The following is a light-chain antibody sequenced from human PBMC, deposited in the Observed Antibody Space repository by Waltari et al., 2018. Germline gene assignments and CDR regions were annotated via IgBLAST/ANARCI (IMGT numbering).Light chain of an antibody. Sequence: IVMTQSPLSLPVTPGEPSSIYCRSSQSLLHSNGYNYLDWYLQKPGQSPQLLIYLGSNRASGVPDRFSGSGSGTDFTLKISRVEAEDVGVYYCMQALQTRYTFGQGTKLEIK. CDR2: LGS. V-gene: IGKV2-28*01. CDR3: MQALQTRYT. CDR1: QSLLHSNGYNY. J-gene: IGKJ2*01.